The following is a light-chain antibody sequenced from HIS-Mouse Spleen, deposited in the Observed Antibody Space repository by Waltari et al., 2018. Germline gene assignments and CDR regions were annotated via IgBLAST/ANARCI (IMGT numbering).Light chain of an antibody. J-gene: IGLJ1*01. CDR2: KDS. CDR3: QSADSSGTYV. V-gene: IGLV3-25*03. Sequence: SYELTHPPSVSVSPGQTARITCSGDALPNQYAFWYQQKPGQAPVLVIYKDSERPSGIPERFSGSSSGTTVTLTISGVQAEDEADYYCQSADSSGTYVFGTGTKVTVL. CDR1: ALPNQY.